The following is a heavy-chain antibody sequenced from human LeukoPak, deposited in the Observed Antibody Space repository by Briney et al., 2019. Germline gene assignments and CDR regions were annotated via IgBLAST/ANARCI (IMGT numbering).Heavy chain of an antibody. CDR2: IKQDGSEK. J-gene: IGHJ6*03. V-gene: IGHV3-7*01. CDR1: GFTFSSYG. D-gene: IGHD3-3*01. Sequence: GGSLRLSCAASGFTFSSYGMHWVRQAPGKGLEWVANIKQDGSEKCYVDSVKGRFTISRDNAKNSLYLQMNSLRAEDTAVYYCAREDFWSGYYTPLRYYYYMDVWGKGTTVTVSS. CDR3: AREDFWSGYYTPLRYYYYMDV.